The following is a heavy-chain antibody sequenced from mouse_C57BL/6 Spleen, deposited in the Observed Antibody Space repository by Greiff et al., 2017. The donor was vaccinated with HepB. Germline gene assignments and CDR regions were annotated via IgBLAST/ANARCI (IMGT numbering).Heavy chain of an antibody. Sequence: EVQLQQSGPGLVKPSQSLSLTCSVTGYSITSGYYWNWIRQFPGNKLEWMGYISYDGSNNYNPSLKNRISITRDTSKNQFFLKLNSVTTEDTATYYCARSTLPHAMDYWGQGTSVTVSS. V-gene: IGHV3-6*01. D-gene: IGHD5-5*01. J-gene: IGHJ4*01. CDR2: ISYDGSN. CDR1: GYSITSGYY. CDR3: ARSTLPHAMDY.